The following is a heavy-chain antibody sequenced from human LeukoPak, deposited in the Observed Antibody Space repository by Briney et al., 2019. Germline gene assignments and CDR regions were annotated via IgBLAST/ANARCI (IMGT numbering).Heavy chain of an antibody. J-gene: IGHJ3*02. D-gene: IGHD3-10*02. CDR2: IRYDGSNK. CDR3: AKARYDRDAFDI. V-gene: IGHV3-30*02. CDR1: GFTFSSYA. Sequence: GGSLRLSCAASGFTFSSYAMHWVRQAPGKGLEWVAFIRYDGSNKYYADSVKGRFTISRDNAKNSLYLQMNSLRAEDMALYYCAKARYDRDAFDIWGQGTMVTVSS.